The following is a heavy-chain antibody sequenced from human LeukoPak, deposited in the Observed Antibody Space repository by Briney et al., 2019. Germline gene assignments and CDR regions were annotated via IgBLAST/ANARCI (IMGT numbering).Heavy chain of an antibody. CDR3: ARAAYDSSGYLTL. V-gene: IGHV3-33*01. J-gene: IGHJ4*02. D-gene: IGHD3-22*01. CDR1: GFTFSSYG. Sequence: PGRSLRLSCAASGFTFSSYGMHWVRQAPGKGLEWVAVIWYDGTNKYYADPVKGRFTISRDNSKNTLFLQMNSLRAEDTAVYYCARAAYDSSGYLTLWGQGTLVTVSS. CDR2: IWYDGTNK.